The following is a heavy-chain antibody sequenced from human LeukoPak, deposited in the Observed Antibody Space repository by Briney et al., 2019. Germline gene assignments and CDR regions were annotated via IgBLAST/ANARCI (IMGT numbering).Heavy chain of an antibody. CDR1: GFTFSSYS. CDR2: ISSSSSYI. Sequence: GGSLRLSCAASGFTFSSYSMNWVRQAPGKVLEWVSSISSSSSYIYYADSVKGRFTISRDNAKNSLYLQMTSLRAEDTAVYYCAELGITMIGGVWGKGTPVTISS. V-gene: IGHV3-21*01. D-gene: IGHD3-10*02. CDR3: AELGITMIGGV. J-gene: IGHJ6*04.